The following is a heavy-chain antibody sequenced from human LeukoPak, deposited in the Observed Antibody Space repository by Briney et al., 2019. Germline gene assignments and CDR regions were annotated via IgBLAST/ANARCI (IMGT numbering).Heavy chain of an antibody. V-gene: IGHV4-59*01. CDR3: ARSYDNSGYYYYGMDV. Sequence: SETLSLTCTVSGGSIAFYYWSWIRQPPGKGLEFIGYIYYSGSTAYNPSLKSRVTISLDTSKNQFSLKLSSATSADTAVYYCARSYDNSGYYYYGMDVWGQGTTVTVSS. CDR1: GGSIAFYY. D-gene: IGHD3-22*01. J-gene: IGHJ6*02. CDR2: IYYSGST.